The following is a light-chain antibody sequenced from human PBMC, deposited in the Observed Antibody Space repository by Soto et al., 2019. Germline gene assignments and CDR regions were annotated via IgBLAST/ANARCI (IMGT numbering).Light chain of an antibody. J-gene: IGLJ1*01. CDR3: SSYTSSSTYV. CDR2: DVS. V-gene: IGLV2-14*01. CDR1: SSDVGGYNY. Sequence: QSVLTQPASVSGSPGQSITISCTGTSSDVGGYNYVSWYQQPPGKAPKLMIYDVSNRPSGVSNRFPGSKSGNTASLTISGLQAEDEADYYCSSYTSSSTYVFGTGTKVTVL.